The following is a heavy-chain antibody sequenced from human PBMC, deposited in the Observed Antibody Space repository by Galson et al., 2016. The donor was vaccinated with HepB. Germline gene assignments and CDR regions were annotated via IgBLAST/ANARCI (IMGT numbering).Heavy chain of an antibody. CDR2: ISWNSGSI. Sequence: SLRLSCAASGFTFDDYAMHWVRQAPGKGLEWVSGISWNSGSIGYADSVKGRFTISRDNAKNSLYLQMNSLRAEDTGLYYCAKDGNAATSYFDYWGQGTLVTVSS. J-gene: IGHJ4*02. CDR3: AKDGNAATSYFDY. V-gene: IGHV3-9*01. D-gene: IGHD4-23*01. CDR1: GFTFDDYA.